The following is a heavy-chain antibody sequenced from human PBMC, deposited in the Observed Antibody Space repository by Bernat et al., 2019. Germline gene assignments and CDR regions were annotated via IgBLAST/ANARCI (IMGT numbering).Heavy chain of an antibody. D-gene: IGHD4-17*01. V-gene: IGHV3-33*01. CDR2: IWFDGSNK. CDR1: GFTFSSYG. J-gene: IGHJ4*02. CDR3: ARDLRTSVTPGDF. Sequence: QVQLAESGGGVVQPGRSLRPSCAAPGFTFSSYGMYWVRQAPGKGLEWVAFIWFDGSNKYYTDSVKGRFTISRDNSKSTLYLQMNSLRAEDTAVYYCARDLRTSVTPGDFWGEGTLVTVSS.